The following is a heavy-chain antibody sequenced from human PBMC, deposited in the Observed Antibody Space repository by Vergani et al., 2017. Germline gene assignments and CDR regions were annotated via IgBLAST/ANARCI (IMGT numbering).Heavy chain of an antibody. D-gene: IGHD2-15*01. CDR3: TKAGQYYSDNCHDS. CDR1: GFTFRIYG. J-gene: IGHJ1*01. V-gene: IGHV3-30*02. Sequence: QVQLVESGGGVVQPGGSLRLSCIASGFTFRIYGMHLVRQAPGKGLEWVAFIRYDGTKRFYGDSVKGRFTISRDNSQTKVFLQMNSLRSDDSAVYYCTKAGQYYSDNCHDSWGQGALVTVAS. CDR2: IRYDGTKR.